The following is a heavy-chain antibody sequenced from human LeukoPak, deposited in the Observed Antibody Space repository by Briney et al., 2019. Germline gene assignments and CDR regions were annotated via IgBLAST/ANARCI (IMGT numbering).Heavy chain of an antibody. CDR3: AKCLRSPDYYYYMDV. Sequence: PGGSLRLSCAASGFTFSTYGMHWVRQAPGKGLEWVTFIRYDGSNKYYADSVKGRFTISRDNSKSTLYLQMNSLRAEDTAVYYCAKCLRSPDYYYYMDVWGKGTTVTVSS. V-gene: IGHV3-30*02. J-gene: IGHJ6*03. D-gene: IGHD3-16*01. CDR2: IRYDGSNK. CDR1: GFTFSTYG.